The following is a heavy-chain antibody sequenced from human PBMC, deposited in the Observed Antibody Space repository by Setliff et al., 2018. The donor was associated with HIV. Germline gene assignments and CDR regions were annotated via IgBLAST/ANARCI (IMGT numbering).Heavy chain of an antibody. CDR3: AREGRITSFGVIIPGSNALDV. Sequence: PGGSLRLSCAASGFTFFSYEMNWVRQAPGKGLEWISYIRSTGKTIYYADSVKGRLTISRDNAKNSLSLQMNSLRAEDTAVYYCAREGRITSFGVIIPGSNALDVWGQGTTVTVSS. J-gene: IGHJ6*02. V-gene: IGHV3-48*03. CDR1: GFTFFSYE. D-gene: IGHD3-3*01. CDR2: IRSTGKTI.